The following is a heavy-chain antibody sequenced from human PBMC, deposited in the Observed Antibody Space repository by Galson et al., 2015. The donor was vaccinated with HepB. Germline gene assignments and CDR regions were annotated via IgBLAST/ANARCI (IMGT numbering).Heavy chain of an antibody. J-gene: IGHJ5*02. Sequence: SVKVSCKASGGTFSSYAISWVRQAPGQGLEWMGGIIPIFGTANYAQKFQGRVTITADKSMSTAYMELSSLRSEDTAVYYCARGVGGYNPLGWFDPWGQGTLVTVSS. CDR2: IIPIFGTA. CDR3: ARGVGGYNPLGWFDP. V-gene: IGHV1-69*06. CDR1: GGTFSSYA. D-gene: IGHD5-24*01.